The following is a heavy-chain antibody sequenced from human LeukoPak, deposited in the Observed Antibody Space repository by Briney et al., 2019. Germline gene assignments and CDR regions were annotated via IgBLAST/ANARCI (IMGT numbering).Heavy chain of an antibody. CDR2: ISSSSSYI. CDR3: ARMATTTAYYFDY. V-gene: IGHV3-21*01. Sequence: GGSLRLSCAASGFTFSSYSMYWVRQAPGKGLEWVSSISSSSSYIYYADSVKGRFTISRDNAKNSLYLQMNSLRAEDTAVYYCARMATTTAYYFDYWGQGTLVTVSS. D-gene: IGHD5-24*01. CDR1: GFTFSSYS. J-gene: IGHJ4*02.